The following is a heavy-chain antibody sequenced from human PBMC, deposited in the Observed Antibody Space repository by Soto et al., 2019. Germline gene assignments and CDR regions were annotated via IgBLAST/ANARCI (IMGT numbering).Heavy chain of an antibody. CDR1: GGTFSTYT. D-gene: IGHD2-2*01. CDR3: SIGSWSAETFDV. J-gene: IGHJ3*01. Sequence: QVHVVQSGAEVKKPGSSVKVSCKAAGGTFSTYTLIWVRQAPGQGLEWMGRIIPMLTVTNSAQKFQGRVTLTADKSTNTAFMELTSLRSDDTAVYYCSIGSWSAETFDVWGQGTMVTVSS. V-gene: IGHV1-69*02. CDR2: IIPMLTVT.